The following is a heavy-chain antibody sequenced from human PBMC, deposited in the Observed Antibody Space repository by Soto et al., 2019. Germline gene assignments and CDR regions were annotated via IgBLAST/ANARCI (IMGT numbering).Heavy chain of an antibody. J-gene: IGHJ4*02. CDR3: ARDFCSSTSCPVDY. D-gene: IGHD2-2*01. V-gene: IGHV1-18*01. CDR2: ISAYNGNT. CDR1: GYTFTSYC. Sequence: ASVKVSCKASGYTFTSYCISWVRQAPGQGLEWMGWISAYNGNTNYAQKLQGRVTMTTDTSTSTAYMELRSLRSDDTAVYYCARDFCSSTSCPVDYWGQGTLVTVSS.